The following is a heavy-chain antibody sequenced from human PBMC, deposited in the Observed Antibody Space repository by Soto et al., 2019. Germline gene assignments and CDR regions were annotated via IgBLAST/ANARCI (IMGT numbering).Heavy chain of an antibody. V-gene: IGHV1-3*01. D-gene: IGHD2-2*01. Sequence: GASVKVSCKASGYTFSSYAMHWVRQAPGQRLEWMGWINAGYGNTKSSQKFQDRVTISRDTSASTAYMELTSLRSDDTAVYYCARDVGYCSSSTCLIDHWGQGTLVTVSS. CDR1: GYTFSSYA. J-gene: IGHJ4*02. CDR2: INAGYGNT. CDR3: ARDVGYCSSSTCLIDH.